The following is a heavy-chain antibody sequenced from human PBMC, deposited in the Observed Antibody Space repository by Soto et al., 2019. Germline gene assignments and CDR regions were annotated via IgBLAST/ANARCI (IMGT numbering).Heavy chain of an antibody. D-gene: IGHD6-25*01. CDR3: AREQRAYYYYYMDV. V-gene: IGHV3-66*01. CDR2: IYSGGST. CDR1: GFTVSSNY. J-gene: IGHJ6*03. Sequence: PAGSLRLSCAASGFTVSSNYMSWVRQAPGKGLEWVSVIYSGGSTYYADSVKGRFTISRDNSKNTLYLQMNSLRAEDTAVYYCAREQRAYYYYYMDVWGKGTTVPVSS.